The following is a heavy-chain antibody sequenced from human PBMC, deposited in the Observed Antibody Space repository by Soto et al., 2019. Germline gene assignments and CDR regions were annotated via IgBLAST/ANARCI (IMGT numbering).Heavy chain of an antibody. CDR2: MSYDGSDT. D-gene: IGHD2-8*02. CDR3: TIVRVADSALDH. J-gene: IGHJ4*02. Sequence: QVQLVESGGGVVQPGGSLRLSCVASGFIFSNNGMHWVRQTPGKGLEWVAFMSYDGSDTFYADSVKGRFTISRDSSKNTLFLHMRYLRAEDKAMYYCTIVRVADSALDHWGQGTLVSDSS. V-gene: IGHV3-30*02. CDR1: GFIFSNNG.